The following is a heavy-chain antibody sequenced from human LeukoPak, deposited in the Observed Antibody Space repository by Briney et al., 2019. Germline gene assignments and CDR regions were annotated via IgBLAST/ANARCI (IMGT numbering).Heavy chain of an antibody. CDR1: GFTFSSYW. V-gene: IGHV3-23*01. J-gene: IGHJ4*02. Sequence: GGSLRLSCAASGFTFSSYWMHWVRQAPGKGLEWVAGISDSGGSTNYADSVKGRFTISRDTPRNTLYLQMNSLRAEDTAVYFCAKRGVVIRVFLVGFHKEAYYFDSWGQGALVTVSS. CDR3: AKRGVVIRVFLVGFHKEAYYFDS. CDR2: ISDSGGST. D-gene: IGHD3-10*01.